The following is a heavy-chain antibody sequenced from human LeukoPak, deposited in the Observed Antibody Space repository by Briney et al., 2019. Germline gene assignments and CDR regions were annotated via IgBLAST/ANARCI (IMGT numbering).Heavy chain of an antibody. V-gene: IGHV4-39*01. CDR2: IYDSGNT. CDR1: GGSISSSAYS. Sequence: SETLSLTCTVSGGSISSSAYSWGWIRQPPGKGLDWIGNIYDSGNTYYNPSLKSRVTISVDTSKNQFSLKLNSVTAADTAVYYCARQYRPGSSSTSYFDYWGLGTLVTVSS. CDR3: ARQYRPGSSSTSYFDY. J-gene: IGHJ4*02. D-gene: IGHD6-13*01.